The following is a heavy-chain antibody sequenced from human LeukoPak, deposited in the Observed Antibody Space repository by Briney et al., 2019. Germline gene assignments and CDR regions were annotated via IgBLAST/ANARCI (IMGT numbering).Heavy chain of an antibody. Sequence: PGGSLRLSCAASGFTVSGNYMSWVRQAPGKGLEWVSILYSGGSIYYADSVKGRFTISRDNSKNTLFLQMNSLRVDDTAIYYCAKGRSDFDYWGQGTLVTVSS. CDR2: LYSGGSI. V-gene: IGHV3-66*01. CDR1: GFTVSGNY. CDR3: AKGRSDFDY. J-gene: IGHJ4*02.